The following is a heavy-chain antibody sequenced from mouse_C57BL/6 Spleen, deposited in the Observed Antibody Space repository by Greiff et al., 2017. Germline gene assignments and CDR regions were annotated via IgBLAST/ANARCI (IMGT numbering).Heavy chain of an antibody. J-gene: IGHJ1*03. V-gene: IGHV5-9*01. CDR2: ISGGGGNT. Sequence: EVQVVESGGGLVKPGGSLKLSCAASGFTFSSYSMSWVRQTPEKRLEWVATISGGGGNTYYPDSVTGRFTISRDNAKNTLYLQMSSLRSEDTALYYCARHYDGSSYGYFDVWGTGTTVTVSS. CDR3: ARHYDGSSYGYFDV. CDR1: GFTFSSYS. D-gene: IGHD1-1*01.